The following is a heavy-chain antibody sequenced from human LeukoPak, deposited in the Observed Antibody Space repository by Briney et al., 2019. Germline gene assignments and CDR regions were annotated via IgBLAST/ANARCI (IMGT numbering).Heavy chain of an antibody. J-gene: IGHJ4*02. Sequence: SETLSLTCTVSGGSISSGSYYWSWIRQPAGKGLEWIGRIYTSGSTNYNPSLKSRVTISVDTSKNQFSLKLSSVTAADTAVYYCARDSYYYGSGSGSFDYWGQGTLVTVPS. CDR2: IYTSGST. V-gene: IGHV4-61*02. D-gene: IGHD3-10*01. CDR3: ARDSYYYGSGSGSFDY. CDR1: GGSISSGSYY.